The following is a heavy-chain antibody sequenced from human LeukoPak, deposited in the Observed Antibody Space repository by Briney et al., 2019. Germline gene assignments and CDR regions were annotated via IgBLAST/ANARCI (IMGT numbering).Heavy chain of an antibody. V-gene: IGHV1-2*02. D-gene: IGHD3-3*01. CDR1: GYTFTGYY. CDR3: ARGIRFLEWLPTMDV. J-gene: IGHJ6*04. Sequence: GASVKVSCKASGYTFTGYYMHWVRQAPGQGLEWMGWINPNSGGTNYAQKFQGRVTMTRDTSISTAYMELSRLRSDDTAVYYCARGIRFLEWLPTMDVWGKGTTVTVSS. CDR2: INPNSGGT.